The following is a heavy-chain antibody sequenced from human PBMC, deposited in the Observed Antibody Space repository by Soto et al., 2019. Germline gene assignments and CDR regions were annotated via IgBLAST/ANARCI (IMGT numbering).Heavy chain of an antibody. Sequence: GASVKVSCKASGGTFSSYAISWVRQAPGQGLEWMGGIIPIFGTANYAQKFQGRVTITADKSTSTAYMELSSLRSEDTAVYYCARDSRSSSWSLNWFDPWGQGTLVTVSS. V-gene: IGHV1-69*06. D-gene: IGHD6-13*01. CDR3: ARDSRSSSWSLNWFDP. J-gene: IGHJ5*02. CDR2: IIPIFGTA. CDR1: GGTFSSYA.